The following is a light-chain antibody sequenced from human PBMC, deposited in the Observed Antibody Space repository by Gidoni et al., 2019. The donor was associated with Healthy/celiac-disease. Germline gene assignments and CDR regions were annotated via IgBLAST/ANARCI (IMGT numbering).Light chain of an antibody. Sequence: EIVMTQSLATLSVSPGERATLSCRASQSVTSNLAWYQQKPGQDPRLLIYGASTRATGIPARFSGSGSGTEFTLTISSLQSEDFAVYYCQQYNNWPPLTFGGGTKVEIK. CDR1: QSVTSN. J-gene: IGKJ4*01. CDR2: GAS. CDR3: QQYNNWPPLT. V-gene: IGKV3-15*01.